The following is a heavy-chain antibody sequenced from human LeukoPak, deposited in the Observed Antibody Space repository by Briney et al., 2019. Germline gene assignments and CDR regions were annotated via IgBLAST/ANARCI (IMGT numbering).Heavy chain of an antibody. CDR1: GGSFNGYY. D-gene: IGHD6-6*01. CDR3: ARGTSAARVANY. Sequence: SETLSLTCAVYGGSFNGYYWSWIRQPPGKGLEWIGEINHSGSTNYNPSLKSRVTISVDTSKIQFSLKPSSVTAADTAVYYCARGTSAARVANYWGQGTLVTVSS. CDR2: INHSGST. V-gene: IGHV4-34*01. J-gene: IGHJ4*02.